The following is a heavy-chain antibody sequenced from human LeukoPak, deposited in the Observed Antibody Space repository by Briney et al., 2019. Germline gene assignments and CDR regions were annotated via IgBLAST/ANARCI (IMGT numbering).Heavy chain of an antibody. Sequence: QPGGSLRLSCAASGFTFSSCGVHWVRQAPGKGLEWVAVIWYDGSNKYYADSVKGRFTISRDNSKNTLYLQVNSLRAEDTAVYYCARDPGYNWNYPDYWGQGTLVTVSS. V-gene: IGHV3-33*01. J-gene: IGHJ4*02. CDR2: IWYDGSNK. CDR3: ARDPGYNWNYPDY. CDR1: GFTFSSCG. D-gene: IGHD1-7*01.